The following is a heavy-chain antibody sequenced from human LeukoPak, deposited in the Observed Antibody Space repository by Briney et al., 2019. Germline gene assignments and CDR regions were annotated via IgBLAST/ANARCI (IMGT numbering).Heavy chain of an antibody. Sequence: GGSLRLSCSASGFTVSSNYMSWVRQAPGKGLEWVSLIYSGGSTYYADSVKGRFTISRDNSKNTLYLQMNSLKTEDTAVYYCTTVSRGYSGPQLVSDYWGQGTLVTVSS. D-gene: IGHD5-12*01. V-gene: IGHV3-66*01. CDR1: GFTVSSNY. J-gene: IGHJ4*02. CDR2: IYSGGST. CDR3: TTVSRGYSGPQLVSDY.